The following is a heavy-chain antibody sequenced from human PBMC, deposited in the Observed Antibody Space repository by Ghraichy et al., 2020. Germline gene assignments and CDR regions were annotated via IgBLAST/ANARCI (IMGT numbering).Heavy chain of an antibody. J-gene: IGHJ4*02. CDR2: IRSKANSYAT. Sequence: GGSLRLSCAASGFTFSGSAMHWVRQASGKGLEWVGRIRSKANSYATAYAASVKGRFTISRDDSKNTAYLQMNSLKTEDTAVYYCTSQVFILTGYYATADYWGQGTLVTVSS. CDR3: TSQVFILTGYYATADY. CDR1: GFTFSGSA. D-gene: IGHD3-9*01. V-gene: IGHV3-73*01.